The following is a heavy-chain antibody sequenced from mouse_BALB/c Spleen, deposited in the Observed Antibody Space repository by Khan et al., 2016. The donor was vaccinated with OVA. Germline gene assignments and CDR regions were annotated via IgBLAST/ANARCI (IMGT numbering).Heavy chain of an antibody. Sequence: EVQLQEAGPGLVKPSQSLSLTCPVTGYSITNGYFWNWIRQFPGNNLEWMGYIRYDGNTNYNPSPKKRISITRDTPKNQFSLNLNSVTPEDTATYYCARGGSSGPAWFTYWGQGTLVTVSA. V-gene: IGHV3-6*02. CDR3: ARGGSSGPAWFTY. J-gene: IGHJ3*01. D-gene: IGHD3-1*01. CDR1: GYSITNGYF. CDR2: IRYDGNT.